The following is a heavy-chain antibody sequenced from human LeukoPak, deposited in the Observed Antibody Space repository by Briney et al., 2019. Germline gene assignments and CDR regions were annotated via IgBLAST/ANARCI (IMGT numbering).Heavy chain of an antibody. CDR2: ISGSGGNT. CDR1: GFTFSSYA. D-gene: IGHD3/OR15-3a*01. CDR3: ARVHDMISLLDC. J-gene: IGHJ4*02. Sequence: GGSLRPSCAASGFTFSSYAMSWVRQAPGKGLEWVSAISGSGGNTYYADSVKGRFTISRDNSKNTLYLQMNSLRAEDTAVYYCARVHDMISLLDCWGQGTLVTVSS. V-gene: IGHV3-23*01.